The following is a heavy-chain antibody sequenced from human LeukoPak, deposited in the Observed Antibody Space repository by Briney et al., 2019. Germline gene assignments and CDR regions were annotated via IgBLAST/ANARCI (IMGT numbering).Heavy chain of an antibody. CDR2: ISAYNGNT. CDR3: ARNYDILTGYYPFDY. CDR1: GYTFTSYG. J-gene: IGHJ4*02. Sequence: ASVKVSCKASGYTFTSYGISWVRQALGQGLEWMGWISAYNGNTNYAQKLQGRVTMTTDTSTSTAYMELRSLRSDDTAVYYCARNYDILTGYYPFDYWGQGTLVTVSS. V-gene: IGHV1-18*04. D-gene: IGHD3-9*01.